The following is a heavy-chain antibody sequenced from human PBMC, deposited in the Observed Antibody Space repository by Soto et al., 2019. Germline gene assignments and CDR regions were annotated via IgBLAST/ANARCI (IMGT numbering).Heavy chain of an antibody. V-gene: IGHV4-34*01. Sequence: PSETLSLTCAAYSGWFSGYYYSWIRQSPGKGLEWIGEITHGGSTTYSPSLKSRVTMSLDTSKNQFSLNMTSMTAADTAVYYCARGRLFLTSSGLAITYFDYWGQGTLVTVSS. CDR2: ITHGGST. D-gene: IGHD3-3*01. J-gene: IGHJ4*02. CDR3: ARGRLFLTSSGLAITYFDY. CDR1: SGWFSGYY.